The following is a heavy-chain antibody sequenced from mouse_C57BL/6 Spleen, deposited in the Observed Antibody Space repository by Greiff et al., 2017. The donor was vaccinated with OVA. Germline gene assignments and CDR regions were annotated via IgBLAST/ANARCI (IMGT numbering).Heavy chain of an antibody. V-gene: IGHV5-4*03. CDR3: ARGDSGQSRDY. Sequence: EVKLVESGGGLVKPGGSLKLSCAASGFTFSSYAMSWVRQTPEKRLEWVATISDGGSYTYYPDNVKGRFTISRDNAKNNLYLQMSHLKSEDTAMYYCARGDSGQSRDYWGQGTTLTVSS. J-gene: IGHJ2*01. D-gene: IGHD3-2*02. CDR2: ISDGGSYT. CDR1: GFTFSSYA.